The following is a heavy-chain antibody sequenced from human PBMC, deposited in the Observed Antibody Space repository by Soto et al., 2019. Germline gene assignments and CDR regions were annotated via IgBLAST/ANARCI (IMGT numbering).Heavy chain of an antibody. Sequence: GXSVKVSCRASAYSCTGYYMHWVRQAPGEGLEWMGWINPNSGGTNYAQKFQGRVTMTRDTSISTAYMELSRLRSDDTAVYYCASPGVVAAKNRRNWFDPCGQGTLVTVSS. CDR2: INPNSGGT. J-gene: IGHJ5*02. CDR3: ASPGVVAAKNRRNWFDP. CDR1: AYSCTGYY. V-gene: IGHV1-2*02. D-gene: IGHD2-15*01.